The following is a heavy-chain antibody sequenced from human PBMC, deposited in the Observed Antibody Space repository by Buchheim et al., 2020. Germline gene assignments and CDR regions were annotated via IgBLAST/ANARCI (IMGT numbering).Heavy chain of an antibody. Sequence: QVQLVESGGGVVQPGTSLRLSCAASGFTFTSYGMHWVRQAPGKGLEWVAVIWHDGTNQYYADSVGGRFIIFRDNSKNTLYLQMNTLRAEDTAVYHCARGNGVNYRYVDSWGQGTL. CDR2: IWHDGTNQ. V-gene: IGHV3-33*01. J-gene: IGHJ4*02. CDR3: ARGNGVNYRYVDS. D-gene: IGHD1-1*01. CDR1: GFTFTSYG.